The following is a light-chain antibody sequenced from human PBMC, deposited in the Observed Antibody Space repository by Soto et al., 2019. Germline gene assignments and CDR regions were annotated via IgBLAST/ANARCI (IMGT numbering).Light chain of an antibody. Sequence: DIVMTQSPVTLSVSPGDRAPLSCRASQSMGDNLAWFQQKPGQAPRLLIYGASAGATGIPDRFSGSGFGTEFTLTISSLQSEDLAVYYCQQYNNWPRTFGQGTKVEIK. J-gene: IGKJ1*01. CDR2: GAS. CDR3: QQYNNWPRT. V-gene: IGKV3-15*01. CDR1: QSMGDN.